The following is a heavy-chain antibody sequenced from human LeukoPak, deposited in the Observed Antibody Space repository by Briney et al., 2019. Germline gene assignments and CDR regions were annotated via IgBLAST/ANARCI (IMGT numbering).Heavy chain of an antibody. Sequence: GGSLRLSCAASGFTFSSYSMNWVRQAPGKGLEWVSYISSSSSTIYYADSVKGRFTISRDNAKNSLYLQMNSLRAEDTAVYYCARGIAEIDYWGQGTLVTVSS. V-gene: IGHV3-48*01. CDR1: GFTFSSYS. D-gene: IGHD1-14*01. CDR3: ARGIAEIDY. CDR2: ISSSSSTI. J-gene: IGHJ4*02.